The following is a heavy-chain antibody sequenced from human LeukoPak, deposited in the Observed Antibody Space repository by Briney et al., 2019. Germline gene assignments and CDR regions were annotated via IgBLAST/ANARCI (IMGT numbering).Heavy chain of an antibody. Sequence: GGSLRLSCAASGFTFSSYSMNWVRQAPGKGLEWVSYISSSSSTIYYADSVKGRFTISRDNAKNSLYLQMNSLRAENTAVYYCARETYSSGWSSLDYWGQGTLVTVSS. CDR3: ARETYSSGWSSLDY. CDR2: ISSSSSTI. D-gene: IGHD6-13*01. CDR1: GFTFSSYS. V-gene: IGHV3-48*01. J-gene: IGHJ4*02.